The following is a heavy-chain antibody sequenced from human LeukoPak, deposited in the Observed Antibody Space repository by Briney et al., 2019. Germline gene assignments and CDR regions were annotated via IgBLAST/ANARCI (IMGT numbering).Heavy chain of an antibody. CDR2: MNPNSGDT. CDR1: GYTFTSYD. D-gene: IGHD3-22*01. V-gene: IGHV1-8*01. J-gene: IGHJ1*01. Sequence: VASVKVSCKASGYTFTSYDINWVRQAPGQGLEWMGWMNPNSGDTGYPQKFQGRVTMTRDTSISTAYMELSRLRSDDTAVYYCARGYYDSSDYEYFQHWGQGTLVTVSS. CDR3: ARGYYDSSDYEYFQH.